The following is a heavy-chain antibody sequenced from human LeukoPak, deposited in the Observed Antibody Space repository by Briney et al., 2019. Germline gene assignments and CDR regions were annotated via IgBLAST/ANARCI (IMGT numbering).Heavy chain of an antibody. V-gene: IGHV3-53*01. D-gene: IGHD6-13*01. J-gene: IGHJ6*02. CDR1: GFTVSSNY. CDR2: IYSGGST. Sequence: GGSLRLSCAASGFTVSSNYMSWVRQAPGKGLEWVSVIYSGGSTYYADSVKGRFTISRDNSKNTLYLQMNSLRAEDTAVYYCAKETRSSWYPMYMDVWGQGTTVTVSS. CDR3: AKETRSSWYPMYMDV.